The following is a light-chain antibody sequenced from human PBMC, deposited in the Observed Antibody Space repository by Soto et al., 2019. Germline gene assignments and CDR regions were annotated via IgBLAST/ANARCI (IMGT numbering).Light chain of an antibody. CDR2: DVS. CDR1: SSVVGGYNY. Sequence: QSVLSQPASVSGSPGQSITISCTGTSSVVGGYNYVSWYQQHPGKAPKLMIYDVSNRPSGVSNRFSGSKSGNTASLTISGLLAEDEADYYCSSYTSSISRVFGGGTKVTVL. CDR3: SSYTSSISRV. J-gene: IGLJ2*01. V-gene: IGLV2-14*01.